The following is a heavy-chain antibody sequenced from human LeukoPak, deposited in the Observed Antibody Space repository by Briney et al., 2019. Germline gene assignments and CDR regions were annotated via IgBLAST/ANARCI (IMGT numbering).Heavy chain of an antibody. CDR3: ARTRLRRGFDY. V-gene: IGHV4-34*01. CDR1: GGSFSGYY. CDR2: INHSGST. Sequence: SETLSLTCAVYGGSFSGYYWSWIRQPPGKGLEWIGEINHSGSTNYNPSLKSRVTISVDTSKNQFSPKLSSVTAADTAVYYCARTRLRRGFDYWGQGTLVTVSS. J-gene: IGHJ4*02.